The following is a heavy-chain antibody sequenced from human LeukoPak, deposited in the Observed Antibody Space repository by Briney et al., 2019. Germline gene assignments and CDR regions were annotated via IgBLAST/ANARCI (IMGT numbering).Heavy chain of an antibody. V-gene: IGHV4-4*02. Sequence: PSETLSLTCAVSGGSISSSNWWSWVRQPPGEGLEWIGEIYHSGSTNYNPSLKSRVTISVDKSKNQFSLKLSSVTAADTAVYYCARVIGGAVAGGFDYWGQGTLVTVSS. CDR1: GGSISSSNW. CDR3: ARVIGGAVAGGFDY. D-gene: IGHD6-19*01. CDR2: IYHSGST. J-gene: IGHJ4*02.